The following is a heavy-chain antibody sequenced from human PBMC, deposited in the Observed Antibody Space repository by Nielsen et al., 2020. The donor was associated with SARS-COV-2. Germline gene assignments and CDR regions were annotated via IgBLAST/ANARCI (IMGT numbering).Heavy chain of an antibody. CDR3: LQGGAS. CDR1: GFSFRTSW. J-gene: IGHJ5*02. V-gene: IGHV3-7*05. Sequence: GGSLKISCAASGFSFRTSWMNWVRQGPGKRLEWVANINPDGSMKRHVDSVMGRFAISRDNARDSLYLQMNNLRAEDTAIYYCLQGGASWGQGTLVTVSS. CDR2: INPDGSMK. D-gene: IGHD1-1*01.